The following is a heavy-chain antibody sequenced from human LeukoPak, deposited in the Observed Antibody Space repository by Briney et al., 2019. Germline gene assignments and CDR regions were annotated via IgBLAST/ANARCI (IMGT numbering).Heavy chain of an antibody. V-gene: IGHV1-2*02. CDR1: GYSFTGHY. Sequence: GASVKVSCKASGYSFTGHYMHWVRQAPGQGLEWMGWFNPNSGDTHYAQKFQDRVTMTGDTSISIAYMELSRLRSDDTAVYYCARGGYGDYVLTCLDHWGQGTLVTVSS. D-gene: IGHD4-17*01. J-gene: IGHJ4*02. CDR2: FNPNSGDT. CDR3: ARGGYGDYVLTCLDH.